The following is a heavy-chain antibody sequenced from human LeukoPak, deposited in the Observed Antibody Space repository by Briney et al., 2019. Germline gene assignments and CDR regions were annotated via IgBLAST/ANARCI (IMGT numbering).Heavy chain of an antibody. CDR2: VYYTGST. V-gene: IGHV4-59*01. J-gene: IGHJ4*02. CDR1: GGSISNYY. Sequence: PSETLSLTCIVSGGSISNYYWSWIRQPPGKGLEWIGYVYYTGSTNFNPSLKSRVTMSLDTSRSQFSLKLTSLTAADTAVYYCARGAMATTPFFDYWGQGTLVTVSS. CDR3: ARGAMATTPFFDY. D-gene: IGHD5-24*01.